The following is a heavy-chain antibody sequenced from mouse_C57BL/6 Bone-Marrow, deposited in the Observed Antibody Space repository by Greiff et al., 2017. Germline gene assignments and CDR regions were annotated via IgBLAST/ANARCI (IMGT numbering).Heavy chain of an antibody. CDR3: AISCTTVVADY. J-gene: IGHJ2*01. V-gene: IGHV1-74*01. D-gene: IGHD1-1*01. Sequence: QVQLQQPGAELVKPGASVKVSCKASGYTFTSYWMHWVKQRPGQGLEWIGRIHPSAGDTNYNQKFKGKATLTVDKSSSTAYMQLSSLTSEDSAVYYCAISCTTVVADYWGQGTTLTVSS. CDR2: IHPSAGDT. CDR1: GYTFTSYW.